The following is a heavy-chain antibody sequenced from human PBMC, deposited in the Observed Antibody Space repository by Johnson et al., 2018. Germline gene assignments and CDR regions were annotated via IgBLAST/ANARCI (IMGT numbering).Heavy chain of an antibody. J-gene: IGHJ6*03. Sequence: QVQLQESGPGLVKXSETXSVXCTISGGSISNYYWSWIRQPPGKGLEWIGYIHYSGRTNYDPPLKSRVTISVDTSSNQVSLELTSVTAADTAVYYCARLGSSNNYYYYIDVWGKGTTVTVSS. CDR2: IHYSGRT. V-gene: IGHV4-59*01. D-gene: IGHD3-10*02. CDR3: ARLGSSNNYYYYIDV. CDR1: GGSISNYY.